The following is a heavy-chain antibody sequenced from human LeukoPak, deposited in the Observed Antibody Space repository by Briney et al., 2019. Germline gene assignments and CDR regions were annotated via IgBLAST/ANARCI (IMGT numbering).Heavy chain of an antibody. J-gene: IGHJ4*02. V-gene: IGHV1-18*01. CDR1: GYTFTSYG. D-gene: IGHD2-2*02. CDR3: VVDCSSSSCYRGH. CDR2: ISAYKGNT. Sequence: ASVKVSCKASGYTFTSYGISWVRQAPGQGLEWMGWISAYKGNTNYAQGLQGRVTMTTDTSTSTAYMELRSLRSDDTAVYYCVVDCSSSSCYRGHGGQGTPVSVSS.